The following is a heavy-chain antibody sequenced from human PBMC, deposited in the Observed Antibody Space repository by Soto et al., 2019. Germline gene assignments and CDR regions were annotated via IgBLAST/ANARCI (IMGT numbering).Heavy chain of an antibody. CDR1: AGSISSYY. Sequence: SETMSLTCTVSAGSISSYYWSWIRQPAGKGLESIGRIYASGSPNYNTSLKRRATMSGDTSKNQFSLELTSVTAADTAVYYCARDFYGGTSSGYYYYGMDVWGQGTTVTVSS. CDR3: ARDFYGGTSSGYYYYGMDV. V-gene: IGHV4-4*07. D-gene: IGHD3-22*01. CDR2: IYASGSP. J-gene: IGHJ6*02.